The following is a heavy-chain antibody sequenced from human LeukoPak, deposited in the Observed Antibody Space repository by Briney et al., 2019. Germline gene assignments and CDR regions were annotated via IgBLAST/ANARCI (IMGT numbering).Heavy chain of an antibody. CDR2: IKHDGSEK. J-gene: IGHJ6*03. Sequence: PGGSLRLSCAASGFSLSTYYMNWVRQAPGKGLEWVANIKHDGSEKSYVDSVKGRFTISRDNAKNSLYLQMSSLRAEDTAVYYCARDCSGYDHYYYYMDVWGKGTTVTISS. CDR3: ARDCSGYDHYYYYMDV. D-gene: IGHD5-12*01. CDR1: GFSLSTYY. V-gene: IGHV3-7*01.